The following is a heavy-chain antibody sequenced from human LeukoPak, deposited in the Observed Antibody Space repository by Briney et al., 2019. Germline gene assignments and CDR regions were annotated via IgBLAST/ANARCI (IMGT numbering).Heavy chain of an antibody. Sequence: SETPSLTCAVYGGSFSGYYWSWIRQPPGKGLEWIGEINHSGSTNYNPSLKSRVTISVDTSKNQFSLKLSSVTAADTAVYYCARHVKWEETYFDYWGQGTLVTVSS. J-gene: IGHJ4*02. CDR2: INHSGST. V-gene: IGHV4-34*01. CDR1: GGSFSGYY. D-gene: IGHD1-26*01. CDR3: ARHVKWEETYFDY.